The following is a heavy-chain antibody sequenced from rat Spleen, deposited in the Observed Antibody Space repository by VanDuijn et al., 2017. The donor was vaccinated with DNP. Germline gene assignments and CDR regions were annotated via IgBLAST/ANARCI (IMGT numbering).Heavy chain of an antibody. CDR1: GFSLTTNG. V-gene: IGHV2S12*01. CDR2: ISTGGNT. Sequence: QVQLKESGPGLVQPSQTLSLTCTVSGFSLTTNGVSWVRQPPGKGLEWIAAISTGGNTYYNSALKSRLSISRDTSKSQVFLKMNSLQTEDTAIYFCTRVSIPLDAWGQGASVTVSS. D-gene: IGHD3-8*01. CDR3: TRVSIPLDA. J-gene: IGHJ4*01.